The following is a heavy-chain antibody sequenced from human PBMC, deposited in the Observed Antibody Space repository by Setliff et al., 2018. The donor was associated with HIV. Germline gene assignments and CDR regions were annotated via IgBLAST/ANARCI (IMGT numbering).Heavy chain of an antibody. Sequence: LRLSCAGSGFTFSNFWMSWVRQAPGKGLEWVASIKQYGNEKHFVDSVMGRFTISRDNAKNSLSLQMSGLRAEDTAVYYCAKDNLAAPGPKYFQHWGQGTLVTVSS. CDR2: IKQYGNEK. J-gene: IGHJ1*01. V-gene: IGHV3-7*01. D-gene: IGHD6-13*01. CDR3: AKDNLAAPGPKYFQH. CDR1: GFTFSNFW.